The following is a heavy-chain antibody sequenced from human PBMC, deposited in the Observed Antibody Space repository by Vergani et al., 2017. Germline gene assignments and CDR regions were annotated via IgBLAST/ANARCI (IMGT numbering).Heavy chain of an antibody. J-gene: IGHJ4*02. V-gene: IGHV1-46*03. D-gene: IGHD3-9*01. CDR1: GYTFTAYY. CDR2: ISPDGFST. CDR3: AREPPLTGFFDY. Sequence: QVQLVQSGAEVGKPGASVKISCKASGYTFTAYYIHWVRQVPEQGLEWVGVISPDGFSTFYAQKFQGRVTITRDTSTSTVYVEVTRLRSDDTAVYYCAREPPLTGFFDYWGQGTLVTVSS.